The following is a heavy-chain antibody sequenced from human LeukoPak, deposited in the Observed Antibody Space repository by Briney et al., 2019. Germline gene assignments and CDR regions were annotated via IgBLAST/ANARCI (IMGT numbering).Heavy chain of an antibody. CDR3: VRGSRGSGWTAFDY. CDR2: IYSTGST. J-gene: IGHJ4*02. D-gene: IGHD6-19*01. V-gene: IGHV4-4*07. CDR1: GGSISSYY. Sequence: SETLSLTCTVSGGSISSYYLNWIRQPAGKGLEWIGRIYSTGSTNYNPSLKSRVTMSVDTSRNQFSVKLDSVTAADTAVYYCVRGSRGSGWTAFDYWGQGTLVTVSS.